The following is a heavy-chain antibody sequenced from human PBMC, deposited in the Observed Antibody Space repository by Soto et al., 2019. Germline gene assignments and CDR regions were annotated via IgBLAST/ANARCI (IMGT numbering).Heavy chain of an antibody. J-gene: IGHJ4*02. CDR1: GGSISSSSYY. V-gene: IGHV4-39*01. CDR3: ARRVSVTFGGVIVKPFDY. Sequence: SETLSLTCTVSGGSISSSSYYWGWIRQPPGKGLEWIGSIYYSGSTYYNPSLKSRVTISVDTSKNQFSLKLSSVTAADTAVYYCARRVSVTFGGVIVKPFDYWGQGTLVTVSS. CDR2: IYYSGST. D-gene: IGHD3-16*02.